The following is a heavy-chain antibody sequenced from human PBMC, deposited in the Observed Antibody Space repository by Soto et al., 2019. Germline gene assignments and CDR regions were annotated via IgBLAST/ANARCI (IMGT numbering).Heavy chain of an antibody. CDR1: GGTFSSYA. J-gene: IGHJ3*02. CDR3: ARAPRSGSPLGDAFDI. CDR2: IIPIFGTA. Sequence: QVQLVQSGAEVKKPGSSVKVSCKASGGTFSSYAISWVRQAPGQGLEWMGGIIPIFGTANYAQKFQGRVTITADESPSTAYMELSSLRSADTAVYYCARAPRSGSPLGDAFDIWGQGTMVTVSS. D-gene: IGHD1-26*01. V-gene: IGHV1-69*01.